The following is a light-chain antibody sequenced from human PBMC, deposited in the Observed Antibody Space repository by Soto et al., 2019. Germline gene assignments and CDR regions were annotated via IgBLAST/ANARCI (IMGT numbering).Light chain of an antibody. CDR3: QQRSNWPPIT. J-gene: IGKJ5*01. CDR1: QSVSSY. Sequence: PGESATLSCRASQSVSSYLAWYQQKPGQAPRLLIYDASNRATGTPARFSGSGSGTDFTLTISSLEPEDFAVYYCQQRSNWPPITFGQGTRLEIK. CDR2: DAS. V-gene: IGKV3-11*01.